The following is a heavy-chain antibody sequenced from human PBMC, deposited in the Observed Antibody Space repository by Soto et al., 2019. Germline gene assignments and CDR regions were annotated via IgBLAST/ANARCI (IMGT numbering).Heavy chain of an antibody. CDR1: GFTFSSYW. V-gene: IGHV3-7*03. CDR2: IKQDGSEK. J-gene: IGHJ6*02. Sequence: GGSLRLSCAASGFTFSSYWMSWVRQAPGKGLEWVANIKQDGSEKYYVDSVKGRFTISRDNAKNSLYLQMNSLRAEDTAVYYCASGYSSSWYPTDYYCGMDVWGQGTTVTVSS. D-gene: IGHD6-13*01. CDR3: ASGYSSSWYPTDYYCGMDV.